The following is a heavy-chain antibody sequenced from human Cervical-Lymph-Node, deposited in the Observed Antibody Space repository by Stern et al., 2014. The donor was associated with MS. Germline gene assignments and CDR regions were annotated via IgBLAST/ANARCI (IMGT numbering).Heavy chain of an antibody. D-gene: IGHD4-23*01. Sequence: EVQLVESGGGLVQPGRSLRLSCAASGFTFDDYAMHWVRQAPGKGLEWVSGISWNSGSIGYADSVKGRFTISRDNAKNSLYLQMNSLRAEDTALYYCAKDRGPTYGGNSGGYFDYWGQGTLVTVSS. CDR1: GFTFDDYA. CDR3: AKDRGPTYGGNSGGYFDY. V-gene: IGHV3-9*01. J-gene: IGHJ4*02. CDR2: ISWNSGSI.